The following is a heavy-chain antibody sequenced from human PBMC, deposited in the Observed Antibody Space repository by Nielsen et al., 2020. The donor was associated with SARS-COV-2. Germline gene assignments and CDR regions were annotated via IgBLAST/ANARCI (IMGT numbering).Heavy chain of an antibody. CDR1: GGSFSGYY. J-gene: IGHJ4*02. V-gene: IGHV4-34*01. Sequence: SETLSLTCAVYGGSFSGYYWSWIRQPPGKGLEWIGEINHSGSTNYNPSLKSRVTISVDTSKNQFSLKLSSVTAADTAVYYCARGPPSGWYQGRSGNKSRYFDYWGQGTLVTVSS. CDR3: ARGPPSGWYQGRSGNKSRYFDY. CDR2: INHSGST. D-gene: IGHD6-19*01.